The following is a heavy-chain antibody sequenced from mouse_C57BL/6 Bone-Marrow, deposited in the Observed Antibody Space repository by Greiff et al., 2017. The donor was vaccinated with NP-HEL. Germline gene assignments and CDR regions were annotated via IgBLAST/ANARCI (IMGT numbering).Heavy chain of an antibody. D-gene: IGHD1-1*01. CDR1: GYTFTDYY. J-gene: IGHJ2*01. V-gene: IGHV1-19*01. Sequence: EVQLQQSGPVLVKPGASVKMSCKASGYTFTDYYMNWVKQSHGKSLEWIGVINPYNGGTSYNQKFKGKATLTVDKSSSTAYMELNSLTSEDSAVYYCAMNYYGSSYYFDYWGQGTTLTVSS. CDR2: INPYNGGT. CDR3: AMNYYGSSYYFDY.